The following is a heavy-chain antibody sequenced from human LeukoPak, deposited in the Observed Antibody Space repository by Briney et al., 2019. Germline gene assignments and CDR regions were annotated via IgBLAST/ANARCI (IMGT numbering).Heavy chain of an antibody. D-gene: IGHD4-17*01. CDR3: ARVAPGYGDCFDY. CDR2: IYHSGST. V-gene: IGHV4-30-2*01. CDR1: GGSISSGGYS. Sequence: PSETLSLTCAVSGGSISSGGYSWSWIRQPPGKGLERIGYIYHSGSTYYNPSLKSRVTISVDRSKNQFSLKLSSVTAADTAVYYCARVAPGYGDCFDYWGQGTLVTVSS. J-gene: IGHJ4*02.